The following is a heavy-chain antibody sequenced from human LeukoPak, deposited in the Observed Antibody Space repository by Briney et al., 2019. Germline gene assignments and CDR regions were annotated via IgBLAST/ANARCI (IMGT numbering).Heavy chain of an antibody. V-gene: IGHV3-30*02. J-gene: IGHJ3*02. CDR3: AKDDCSSTSCQKGDAFDI. D-gene: IGHD2-2*01. CDR1: GFTFSSYG. Sequence: PGGSLRLSCAASGFTFSSYGMHWVRQAPGKGLEWVAFIRYDGSNKYYADSVKGRFTISRDNPKNTLYLQMNSLRAEDTAVYYCAKDDCSSTSCQKGDAFDIWGQGTMVTVSS. CDR2: IRYDGSNK.